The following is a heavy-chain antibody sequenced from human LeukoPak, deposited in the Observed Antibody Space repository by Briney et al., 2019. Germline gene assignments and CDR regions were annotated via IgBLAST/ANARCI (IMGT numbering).Heavy chain of an antibody. D-gene: IGHD1-26*01. J-gene: IGHJ4*02. CDR1: GYTFTSYS. CDR3: ARGSGDYYFDY. Sequence: GASVKVSCKASGYTFTSYSINWVRQALGQGLEWMGWISTYNANTNYAQKLQGRVTMTTDRSTSTAYMELRSLRSDDTAVYYCARGSGDYYFDYWGQGTLVTVSS. CDR2: ISTYNANT. V-gene: IGHV1-18*01.